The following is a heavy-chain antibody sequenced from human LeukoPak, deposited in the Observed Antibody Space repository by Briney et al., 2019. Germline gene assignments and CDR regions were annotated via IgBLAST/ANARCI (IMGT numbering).Heavy chain of an antibody. CDR1: GYSFTSYW. J-gene: IGHJ4*02. Sequence: RGESLKISCKGSGYSFTSYWIGWVRQMPGKGLEWMGIIYPGVSDTRYSPSFQGQVTISADKSISTAYLQWSSLKASDTAMYYCARHRTYYYDSSGYYYGPLDYWGQGTLVTVSS. CDR2: IYPGVSDT. V-gene: IGHV5-51*01. CDR3: ARHRTYYYDSSGYYYGPLDY. D-gene: IGHD3-22*01.